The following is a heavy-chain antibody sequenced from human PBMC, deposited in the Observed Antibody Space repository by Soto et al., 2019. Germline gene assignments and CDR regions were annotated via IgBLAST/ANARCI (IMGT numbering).Heavy chain of an antibody. Sequence: ASVKVSCKASGYTFTSYAMHWVRQAPGQRLEWMGWINAGNGNTKYSQKFQGRVTITRDTSASTAYMELSSLRAEDTAVYYCARAPSWWYFDLWGRGTLVTVSS. CDR1: GYTFTSYA. J-gene: IGHJ2*01. CDR2: INAGNGNT. CDR3: ARAPSWWYFDL. V-gene: IGHV1-3*01.